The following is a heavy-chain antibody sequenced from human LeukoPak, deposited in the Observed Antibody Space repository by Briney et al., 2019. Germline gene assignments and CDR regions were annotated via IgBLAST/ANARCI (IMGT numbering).Heavy chain of an antibody. J-gene: IGHJ4*02. CDR3: ARELYCGGDCSTSSDY. CDR1: GYTFTSYG. CDR2: ISAYNGNT. D-gene: IGHD2-21*02. V-gene: IGHV1-18*01. Sequence: GASVKVSCKASGYTFTSYGISWVRQAPGQGLEWMGWISAYNGNTNYAQKLQGRVTMTTDTSTSTAYMELRSLRSDDTAVYYCARELYCGGDCSTSSDYWGQGTLVTVSS.